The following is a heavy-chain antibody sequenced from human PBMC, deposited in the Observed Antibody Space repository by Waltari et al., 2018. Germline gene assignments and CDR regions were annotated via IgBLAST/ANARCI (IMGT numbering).Heavy chain of an antibody. CDR2: INHAGFT. J-gene: IGHJ6*02. CDR1: GGPLSTSS. D-gene: IGHD2-8*02. V-gene: IGHV4-34*01. Sequence: QVELQQWGAGLFQPSETLSLTCAVSGGPLSTSSWGCIRPPPGKGLEWIGEINHAGFTNLNPSLRSRVSISVDPSKRQCFLQLKSVTAADTALYYCVRLEDCTGPGGPCYSADPFAMDVWGRGTTVTVSS. CDR3: VRLEDCTGPGGPCYSADPFAMDV.